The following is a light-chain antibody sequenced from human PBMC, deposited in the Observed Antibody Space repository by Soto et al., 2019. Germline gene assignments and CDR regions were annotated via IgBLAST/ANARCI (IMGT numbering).Light chain of an antibody. Sequence: QSALTQPPPASGSPGQSVAISCSGTSSDVGGYNYVSWYQQHPGKAPKLMIYDVNKRPSGVPDRFSGSKSGNTASLTVSGLQDEDEAYYYCIACAGSNKPAFGGGTKVTVL. CDR3: IACAGSNKPA. J-gene: IGLJ2*01. V-gene: IGLV2-8*01. CDR2: DVN. CDR1: SSDVGGYNY.